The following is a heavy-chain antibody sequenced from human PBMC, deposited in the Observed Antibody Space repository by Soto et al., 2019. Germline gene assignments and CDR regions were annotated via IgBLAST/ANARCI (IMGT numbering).Heavy chain of an antibody. Sequence: SETLSLTCAVYGGSFSGYYCICIRQPPVKWLERIGEINHSGSTNYNPSLKSRVTISVDTSKNQFSLKLSSVTAADTAVYYCARIATWIQLWTTYYYYYGMDVWGQGTTVTVSS. V-gene: IGHV4-34*01. CDR2: INHSGST. J-gene: IGHJ6*02. CDR1: GGSFSGYY. CDR3: ARIATWIQLWTTYYYYYGMDV. D-gene: IGHD5-18*01.